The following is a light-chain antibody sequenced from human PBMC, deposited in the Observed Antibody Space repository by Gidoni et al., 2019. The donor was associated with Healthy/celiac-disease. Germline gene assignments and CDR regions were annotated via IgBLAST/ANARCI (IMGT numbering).Light chain of an antibody. CDR3: QQYGSSPPWT. J-gene: IGKJ1*01. CDR1: QSVSSSY. CDR2: GAS. V-gene: IGKV3-20*01. Sequence: IVLTQSPGTLSLSPGERATLSCRASQSVSSSYLAWYQQKPGQAPRLLIDGASSRATGIPDRFSGSGSGTDFTLTISRLEPEDFAVYYCQQYGSSPPWTFXQXTKVEIK.